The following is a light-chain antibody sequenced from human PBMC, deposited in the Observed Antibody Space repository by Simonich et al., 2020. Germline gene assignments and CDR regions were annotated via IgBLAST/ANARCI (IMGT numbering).Light chain of an antibody. CDR2: GAY. J-gene: IGKJ1*01. CDR1: QSVSSN. CDR3: QQYNNWWT. Sequence: EIVMTQSPATLSVSPGERATLSCRASQSVSSNLAWYQQKPGQAPRLLIYGAYTRATCIPARFSGSGSGTEFTLTISSMQSEDFAVYYCQQYNNWWTFGQGTKVEIK. V-gene: IGKV3-15*01.